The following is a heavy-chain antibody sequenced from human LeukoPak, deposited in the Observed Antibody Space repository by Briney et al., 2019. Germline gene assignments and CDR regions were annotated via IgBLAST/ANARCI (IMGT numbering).Heavy chain of an antibody. Sequence: GGSLRLSCAASGFTFSSYSMNWVRQAPGKGLEWVSSTSSSSSYIYYADSVKGRFTISRDNAKNSLYLQMNSLRAEDTAVYYCARGGRYYYGSGSLGYWGQGTLVTVSS. V-gene: IGHV3-21*01. J-gene: IGHJ4*02. D-gene: IGHD3-10*01. CDR1: GFTFSSYS. CDR3: ARGGRYYYGSGSLGY. CDR2: TSSSSSYI.